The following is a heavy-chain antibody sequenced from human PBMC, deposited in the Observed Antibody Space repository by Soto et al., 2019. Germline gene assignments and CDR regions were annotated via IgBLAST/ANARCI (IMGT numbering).Heavy chain of an antibody. D-gene: IGHD6-6*01. J-gene: IGHJ6*02. Sequence: SETLARTCTVSGGSISSSSYYWVWIRQPPGKVLEWIGSIYYSGSTYYNPSLKSRVTISVDTSKNQFSLKLSSVTAADTAVYYCARDRGIAARPGYYYGMDVWGQGTTVTVSS. V-gene: IGHV4-39*02. CDR2: IYYSGST. CDR3: ARDRGIAARPGYYYGMDV. CDR1: GGSISSSSYY.